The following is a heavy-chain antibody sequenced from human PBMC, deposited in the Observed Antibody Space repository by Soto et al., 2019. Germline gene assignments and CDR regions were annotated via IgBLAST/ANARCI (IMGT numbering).Heavy chain of an antibody. CDR2: ISVSCGST. Sequence: PGGSLRLSCAASGFTFSSYAMSWVRQAPGKGLEWVSAISVSCGSTYYADSVKVRFTISIDNSKNTLYLQMNSLRAEVTAVYYCAKSWMITFGGAEHWGQGTLVTVSS. CDR1: GFTFSSYA. J-gene: IGHJ4*02. CDR3: AKSWMITFGGAEH. V-gene: IGHV3-23*01. D-gene: IGHD3-16*01.